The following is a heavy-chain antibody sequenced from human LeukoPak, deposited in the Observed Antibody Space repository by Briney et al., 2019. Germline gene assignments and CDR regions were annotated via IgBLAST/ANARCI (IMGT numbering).Heavy chain of an antibody. CDR3: ARPVYARYYFDF. D-gene: IGHD2-8*01. Sequence: PSETLSLTCAVYGGSFSGYSWSWIRQPPGKGLEWIGEINHSGSTNYNPSLKSRVTISVDTSKNQFSLKLSSVTAADTAVYYCARPVYARYYFDFWGRGTLVTVSS. V-gene: IGHV4-34*01. CDR2: INHSGST. J-gene: IGHJ4*02. CDR1: GGSFSGYS.